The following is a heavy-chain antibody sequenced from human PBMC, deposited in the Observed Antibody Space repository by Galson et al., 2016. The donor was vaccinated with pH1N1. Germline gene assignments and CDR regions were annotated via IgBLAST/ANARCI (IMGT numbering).Heavy chain of an antibody. CDR3: ATRASGSNGRSSDV. CDR2: LIPLFGTV. V-gene: IGHV1-69*06. Sequence: SVKVSCKASGGTFNKYAFTWVRQAPGQGLEWMGELIPLFGTVNYAPEVQGRLSITADTSSSTDTPSSTGYMELRSLRSYDTAVYYCATRASGSNGRSSDVWGQGTMVIVSS. J-gene: IGHJ3*01. D-gene: IGHD4-11*01. CDR1: GGTFNKYA.